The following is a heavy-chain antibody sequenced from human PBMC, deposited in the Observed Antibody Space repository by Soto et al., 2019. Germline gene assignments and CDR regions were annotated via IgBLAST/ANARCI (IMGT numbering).Heavy chain of an antibody. CDR3: AKDKTTVTTSWFDP. J-gene: IGHJ5*02. CDR1: GFSFSNYA. CDR2: ISSSGSST. Sequence: PGGSLRLSCAASGFSFSNYAMNWVRQAPGKGLEWLSSISSSGSSTYYADSVKGRFTISRDNSKNTLYLQMNSLRAEDTAVYYCAKDKTTVTTSWFDPWGQGTLVTVSS. D-gene: IGHD4-17*01. V-gene: IGHV3-23*01.